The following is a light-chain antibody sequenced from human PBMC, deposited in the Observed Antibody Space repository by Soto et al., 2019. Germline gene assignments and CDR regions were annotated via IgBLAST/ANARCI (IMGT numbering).Light chain of an antibody. CDR3: CSSVGSYV. CDR2: EVT. V-gene: IGLV2-23*02. Sequence: QSALNQPASVSGSPGQSVTISCTATSSDVENYKLVSWYQQHPGKAHKLIIYEVTKRPSGVSNSFTGTKTANTASLTIFWLQPEDEADYYCCSSVGSYVFGTGTKVTVL. CDR1: SSDVENYKL. J-gene: IGLJ1*01.